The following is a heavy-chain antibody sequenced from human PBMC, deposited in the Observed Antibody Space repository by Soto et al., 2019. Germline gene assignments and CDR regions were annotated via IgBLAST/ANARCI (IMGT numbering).Heavy chain of an antibody. CDR1: GFTFSDYY. V-gene: IGHV3-11*03. D-gene: IGHD5-12*01. Sequence: GGSLRLSCAASGFTFSDYYMSWIRQAPGKGLEWVSYISSSSSYTNYADSVKGRFTISRDNAKNSLYLQMNSLRAEDTAVYYCARPRLDGYKSHFDYWGQGTLVTVSS. CDR3: ARPRLDGYKSHFDY. J-gene: IGHJ4*02. CDR2: ISSSSSYT.